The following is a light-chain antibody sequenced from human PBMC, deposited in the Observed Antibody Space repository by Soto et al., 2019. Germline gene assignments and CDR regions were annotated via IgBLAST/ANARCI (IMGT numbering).Light chain of an antibody. CDR1: SSDVGSYYP. V-gene: IGLV2-23*02. CDR3: CSYAGDTTFFV. Sequence: QSALTQPASMSGSPGQSITISCTGTSSDVGSYYPVSWFQQHPGKAPKLIIYEVNKRPSGVSDRFSGSKSGNTAPLTISGLQAADEAEYYCCSYAGDTTFFVFGTGTQLTVL. J-gene: IGLJ7*01. CDR2: EVN.